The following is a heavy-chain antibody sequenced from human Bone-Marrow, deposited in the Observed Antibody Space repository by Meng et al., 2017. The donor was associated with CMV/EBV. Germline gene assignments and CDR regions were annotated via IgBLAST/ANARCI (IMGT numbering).Heavy chain of an antibody. CDR3: ARDRIAAAGALGY. V-gene: IGHV3-21*01. D-gene: IGHD6-13*01. CDR2: ISSSSTYI. Sequence: GGSLRLSCAASGFTVSSNYMNWVRQAPGKGLEWVSSISSSSTYIYYADSVKGRFTISRDNAKNSLYLQMNSLRAEDTAVYHCARDRIAAAGALGYWGQGTLVTVSS. J-gene: IGHJ4*02. CDR1: GFTVSSNY.